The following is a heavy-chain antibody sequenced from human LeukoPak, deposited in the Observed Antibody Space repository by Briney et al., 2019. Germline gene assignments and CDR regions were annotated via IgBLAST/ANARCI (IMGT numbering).Heavy chain of an antibody. D-gene: IGHD1-26*01. CDR3: TTDVVGASRAAFDI. CDR1: GFTFSNAW. CDR2: IKSKTDGGTT. Sequence: GGSLRLSCAASGFTFSNAWMSWVRQAPGKGLEWVGRIKSKTDGGTTDYAAPVKGRFTISRDDSKNTLYLQMNSLKTEDTAVYYCTTDVVGASRAAFDIWGQGTMVTVSS. V-gene: IGHV3-15*01. J-gene: IGHJ3*02.